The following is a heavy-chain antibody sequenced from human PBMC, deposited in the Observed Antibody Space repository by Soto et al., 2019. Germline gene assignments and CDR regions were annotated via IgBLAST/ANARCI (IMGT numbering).Heavy chain of an antibody. CDR1: GGSVSGGSYQ. CDR3: ARDNMATFDYHYYGMDV. V-gene: IGHV4-61*01. Sequence: QVQLQESGPGLAKPSETLSLTCSVSGGSVSGGSYQWTWIRQAPGKGLEWIGYVHFSGGTNYNPSLDSRVTISIDTSRDQFSLKLTSLTAADTTVYFCARDNMATFDYHYYGMDVWGQGTTVTVSS. CDR2: VHFSGGT. D-gene: IGHD5-12*01. J-gene: IGHJ6*02.